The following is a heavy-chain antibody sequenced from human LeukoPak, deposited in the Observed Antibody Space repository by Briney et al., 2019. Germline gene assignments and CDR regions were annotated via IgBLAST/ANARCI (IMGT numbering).Heavy chain of an antibody. Sequence: PSETLSLTCTVSGGSISSYYWSWIRQPPGKGLEWIGEINHSGSTYYNPSLKSRVTISVDRSKNQFSLKLSSVTAADTAVYYCARGDDTSLGYWGQGTLVTVSS. CDR2: INHSGST. V-gene: IGHV4-59*12. D-gene: IGHD3-9*01. CDR1: GGSISSYY. J-gene: IGHJ4*02. CDR3: ARGDDTSLGY.